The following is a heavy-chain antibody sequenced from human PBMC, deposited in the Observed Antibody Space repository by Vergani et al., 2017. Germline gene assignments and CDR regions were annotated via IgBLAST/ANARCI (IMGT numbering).Heavy chain of an antibody. V-gene: IGHV5-10-1*03. D-gene: IGHD5-12*01. CDR3: ARSPAEYSGYGIFDY. CDR2: IDPSDSYT. Sequence: EVQLVQSGAEVKQPGESLRISCKGSGYSFTSYWISWVRQMPGKGLEWMGRIDPSDSYTNYSPSFQGHVTISADKSISTAYLQWSSLKASDTAMYYCARSPAEYSGYGIFDYWGQGTLVTVSS. CDR1: GYSFTSYW. J-gene: IGHJ4*02.